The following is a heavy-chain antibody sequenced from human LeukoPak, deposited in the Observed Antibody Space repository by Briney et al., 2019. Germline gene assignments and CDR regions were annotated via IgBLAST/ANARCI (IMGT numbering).Heavy chain of an antibody. V-gene: IGHV4-4*07. J-gene: IGHJ4*02. Sequence: SETLSLTCTVSGGSIGTDYWSWIRQPAGKGLEWIGRIYTTGSTNYNPSLMSRITMSVDTSKNQLSLKLSSVTAADTAVYYCARHCRYGGLDYWGQGALVTVSS. CDR1: GGSIGTDY. CDR3: ARHCRYGGLDY. CDR2: IYTTGST. D-gene: IGHD2-15*01.